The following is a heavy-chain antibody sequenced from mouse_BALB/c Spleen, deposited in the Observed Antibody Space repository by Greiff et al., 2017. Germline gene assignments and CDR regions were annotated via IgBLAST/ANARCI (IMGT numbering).Heavy chain of an antibody. J-gene: IGHJ3*01. CDR2: IWAGGST. V-gene: IGHV2-9*02. CDR1: GFSLTSYG. D-gene: IGHD4-1*01. CDR3: ARDQDWDEAWFAY. Sequence: VKLVESGPGLVAPSQSLSITCTVSGFSLTSYGVHWVRQPPGKGLEWLGVIWAGGSTNYNSALMSRLSISKDNSKSQVFLKMNSLQTDDTAMYYCARDQDWDEAWFAYWGQGTLVTVSA.